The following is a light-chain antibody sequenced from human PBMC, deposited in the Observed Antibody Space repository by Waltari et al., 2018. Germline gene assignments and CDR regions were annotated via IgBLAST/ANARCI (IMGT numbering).Light chain of an antibody. V-gene: IGKV1-5*03. CDR3: QQYNTYSVT. CDR2: KAS. J-gene: IGKJ1*01. Sequence: DIQMTQSPSTLSASVGDRVTITCRASQSISSWLAWYQEKPGKAPKLLIYKASNLESGVPSRFSGSGSGIEFTLTISSLQPDDFATYYCQQYNTYSVTFGQGTKVEIK. CDR1: QSISSW.